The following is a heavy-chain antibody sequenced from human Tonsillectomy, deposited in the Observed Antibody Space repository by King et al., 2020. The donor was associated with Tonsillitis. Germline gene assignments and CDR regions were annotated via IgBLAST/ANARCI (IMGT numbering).Heavy chain of an antibody. D-gene: IGHD6-19*01. J-gene: IGHJ4*02. CDR2: IYSGGTT. CDR1: GLTVSSNY. V-gene: IGHV3-66*01. CDR3: PRGPSSGWGCFDS. Sequence: VQLVESGGGLVQPGGSLRLSCAASGLTVSSNYMSWVRQAPGKGLEWVSVIYSGGTTHYADSVKGRFTISRDNSKNTVYLQMNSLRDEDTAVYYCPRGPSSGWGCFDSWGQGTLVTVSS.